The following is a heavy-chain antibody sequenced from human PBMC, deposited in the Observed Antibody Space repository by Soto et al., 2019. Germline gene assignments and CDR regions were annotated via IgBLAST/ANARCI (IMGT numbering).Heavy chain of an antibody. Sequence: PGGSLRLSCAASGFTFSSYGMHWVRQAPGKGLEWVAVISYDGSNKYYADSVKGRFTISRDNSKNTLYLQMNSLRAKDTAVYYCANQWELLPFDYWGQGTLVTVSS. D-gene: IGHD1-26*01. CDR2: ISYDGSNK. CDR3: ANQWELLPFDY. V-gene: IGHV3-30*18. CDR1: GFTFSSYG. J-gene: IGHJ4*02.